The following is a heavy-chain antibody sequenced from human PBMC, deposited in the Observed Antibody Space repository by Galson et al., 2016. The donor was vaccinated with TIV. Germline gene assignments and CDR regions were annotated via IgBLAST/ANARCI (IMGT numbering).Heavy chain of an antibody. Sequence: SLRLSCAASGFSFSNYEVSWVRQAPGKGLEWVSYISSTGSTIYYADSVKGRFTISRDNAKNSLYLQMNGLRAEDTAVYYCGPLGQVYSRAFTYWGQGTLVTVSS. D-gene: IGHD3-16*01. J-gene: IGHJ4*02. CDR2: ISSTGSTI. CDR3: GPLGQVYSRAFTY. CDR1: GFSFSNYE. V-gene: IGHV3-48*03.